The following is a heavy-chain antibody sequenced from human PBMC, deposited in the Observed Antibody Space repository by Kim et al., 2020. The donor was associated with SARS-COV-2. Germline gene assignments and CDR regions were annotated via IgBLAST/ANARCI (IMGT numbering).Heavy chain of an antibody. CDR2: MSGSGGST. V-gene: IGHV3-23*01. CDR1: GFTFSSYA. CDR3: AKGALRITMIVVVGGWFFFL. J-gene: IGHJ2*01. Sequence: GGSLRLSCAASGFTFSSYAMSWVRQAPGKGLEWVSAMSGSGGSTYYADSVKGRFTISRDNSKNTLYLQMNSLRAEDTAEYYCAKGALRITMIVVVGGWFFFLWGGGNLVSVSS. D-gene: IGHD3-22*01.